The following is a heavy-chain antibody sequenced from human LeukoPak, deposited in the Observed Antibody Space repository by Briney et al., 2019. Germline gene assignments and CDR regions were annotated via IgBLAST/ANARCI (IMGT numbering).Heavy chain of an antibody. CDR2: IIPIFGTA. CDR1: GGTFSSYA. V-gene: IGHV1-69*06. D-gene: IGHD6-13*01. Sequence: SVKVSCKASGGTFSSYAISWVRQAPGQGLEWMGGIIPIFGTANYAQKFQGRVTITADKSTSTAYMELSSLRSDDTAVYYCARVASSSWPLDYWGQGTLVTVSS. CDR3: ARVASSSWPLDY. J-gene: IGHJ4*02.